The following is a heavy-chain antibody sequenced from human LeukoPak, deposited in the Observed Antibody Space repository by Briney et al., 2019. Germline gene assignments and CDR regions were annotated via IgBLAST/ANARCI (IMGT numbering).Heavy chain of an antibody. CDR2: IYYSGST. D-gene: IGHD6-19*01. CDR3: AXXXXXXXXXXXXLWPGTSGWYYFDS. J-gene: IGHJ4*02. Sequence: SETLSLTCTVSGGSISSYYWSWIRQPPGKGLEWIGYIYYSGSTNYNPSLKSRLTMSVDASNNQFSMQLRSVSAADTAVYYCAXXXXXXXXXXXXLWPGTSGWYYFDSWGLGTLVTVSS. V-gene: IGHV4-59*08. CDR1: GGSISSYY.